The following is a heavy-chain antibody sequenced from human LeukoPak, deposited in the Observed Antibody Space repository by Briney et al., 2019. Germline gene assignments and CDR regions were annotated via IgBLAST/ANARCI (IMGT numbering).Heavy chain of an antibody. J-gene: IGHJ3*02. CDR2: VDPEDGET. CDR3: ATVPPHLKGAFDI. V-gene: IGHV1-69-2*01. Sequence: ASVKVSCKVSRYTFTDYYMHWVQQAPGKGLEWMGLVDPEDGETIYAEKFQGRVTITADTSTDTAYMELSSLRSEDTAVYYCATVPPHLKGAFDIWGQGTMVTVS. CDR1: RYTFTDYY.